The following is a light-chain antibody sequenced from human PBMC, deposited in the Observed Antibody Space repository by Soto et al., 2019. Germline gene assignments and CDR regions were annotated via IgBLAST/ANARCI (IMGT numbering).Light chain of an antibody. Sequence: QSALTQPASVSGSPGQSITISCTGTSSDVGGYNLASWYQQHPGKAPKLMIYEASKRPSGVSNRFSGSGSGNTASLTISGLQAEDEADYHCCSYAGSSTLVFGGGTKLTVL. CDR3: CSYAGSSTLV. CDR2: EAS. V-gene: IGLV2-23*01. J-gene: IGLJ3*02. CDR1: SSDVGGYNL.